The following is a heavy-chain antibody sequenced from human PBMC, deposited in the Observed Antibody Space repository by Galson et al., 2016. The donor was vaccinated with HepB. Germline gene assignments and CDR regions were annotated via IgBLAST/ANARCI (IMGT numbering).Heavy chain of an antibody. V-gene: IGHV1-2*02. Sequence: SVKVSCKASGFTFTDSYIQWVRQAPGLGLEWMGSINVNSGGTDYAQRFRGRVTMTRDTSISTAYLELTRLTSYDTAMYYCARDLAGDRSALFNAWGQGAKVTVSS. CDR1: GFTFTDSY. J-gene: IGHJ3*01. CDR2: INVNSGGT. CDR3: ARDLAGDRSALFNA. D-gene: IGHD2-21*02.